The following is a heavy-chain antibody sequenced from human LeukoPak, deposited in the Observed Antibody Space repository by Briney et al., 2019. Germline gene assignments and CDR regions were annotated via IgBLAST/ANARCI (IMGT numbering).Heavy chain of an antibody. V-gene: IGHV4-59*01. CDR2: IYYSGST. J-gene: IGHJ4*02. D-gene: IGHD3-10*01. Sequence: SETLSLTRTVSGGSISSYYWSWIRQPPGKGLEWIGYIYYSGSTNYNPSLKSRVTISVDTSKNQFSLKLSSVTAADTAVYYCASYGRQEYYFDYWGQGTLVTVSS. CDR1: GGSISSYY. CDR3: ASYGRQEYYFDY.